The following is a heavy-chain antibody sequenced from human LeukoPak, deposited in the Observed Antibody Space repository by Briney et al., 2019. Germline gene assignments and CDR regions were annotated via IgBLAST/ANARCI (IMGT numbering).Heavy chain of an antibody. CDR3: ALNRGSGWYFHY. CDR1: GFIFSSYA. CDR2: ISYDGSNK. D-gene: IGHD6-19*01. J-gene: IGHJ4*02. V-gene: IGHV3-30*04. Sequence: PGGSLRLSCAASGFIFSSYAMHWVRQAPGKGLEWVAVISYDGSNKYADSVKGRFTISRDNSKNTLYLQMNSLRAEDTAVYYCALNRGSGWYFHYWGQGTLVTVSP.